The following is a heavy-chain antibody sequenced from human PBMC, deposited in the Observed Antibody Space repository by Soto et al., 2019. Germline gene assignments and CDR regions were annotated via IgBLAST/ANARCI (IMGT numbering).Heavy chain of an antibody. Sequence: VQLVESGGGVVQPGRSLRLSCAASGFTFSSYAMHWVRQAPGKGLEWVAVISYDGSNKYYADSVKGRFTISRDNSKNTLYLQMNSLRAEDTAVYYCARDPTPDWGTLDYWGQGTLVTVSS. CDR3: ARDPTPDWGTLDY. J-gene: IGHJ4*02. V-gene: IGHV3-30-3*01. CDR1: GFTFSSYA. D-gene: IGHD7-27*01. CDR2: ISYDGSNK.